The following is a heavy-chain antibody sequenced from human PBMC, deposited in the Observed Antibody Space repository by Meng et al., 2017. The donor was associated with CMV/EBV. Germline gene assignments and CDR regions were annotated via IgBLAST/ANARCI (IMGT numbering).Heavy chain of an antibody. Sequence: GGSLRLSCAASGFTFSSYWMHWVRQVPGKGLVWVSHTNSDGSSTSYADSVKGRFTISRDNSKNTLYLQMNSLRAEDTAVYYCAKALDYWGQGTLVTVSS. CDR1: GFTFSSYW. CDR2: TNSDGSST. J-gene: IGHJ4*02. V-gene: IGHV3-74*01. CDR3: AKALDY.